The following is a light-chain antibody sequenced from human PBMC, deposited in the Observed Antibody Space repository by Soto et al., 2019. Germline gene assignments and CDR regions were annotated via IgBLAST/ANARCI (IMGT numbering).Light chain of an antibody. J-gene: IGKJ2*01. CDR2: KAY. V-gene: IGKV1-5*03. CDR1: QTISSW. Sequence: DIQMTQSPSTLSASVGHRVTITCRASQTISSWLAWYQQKPGKAPRLLVHKAYSSEAGVPARFSGSGFGTEFTLTNSSLQPDNFATYYCQQYNMYPYTFGQGTKLEIK. CDR3: QQYNMYPYT.